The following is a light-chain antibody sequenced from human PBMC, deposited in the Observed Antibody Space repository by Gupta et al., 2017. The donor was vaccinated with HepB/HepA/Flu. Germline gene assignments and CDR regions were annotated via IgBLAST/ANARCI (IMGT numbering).Light chain of an antibody. CDR2: DAS. Sequence: EIVLTQSPATLSLSPGDRATLSCRASQSVSDYLAWYQQKPGQAPRLLIYDASNRATGIPARFSGSGSGTDFTLTITSLEPEDFAVYYCQQRSNWAGFTFGHGTKVDIK. CDR3: QQRSNWAGFT. V-gene: IGKV3-11*01. J-gene: IGKJ3*01. CDR1: QSVSDY.